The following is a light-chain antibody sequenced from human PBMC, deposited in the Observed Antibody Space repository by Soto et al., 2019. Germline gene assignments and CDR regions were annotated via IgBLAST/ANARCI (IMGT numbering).Light chain of an antibody. CDR3: QQYGTSPFT. Sequence: VLTQSPSTLSLSPGDRATLSCRASERISSNFLAWYQQRPGQAPRLIIYGASTRASGIPDRFSGSGSGTDFALTISRLEPEDFAVFYCQQYGTSPFTFGPGTTVDIK. V-gene: IGKV3-20*01. CDR1: ERISSNF. J-gene: IGKJ3*01. CDR2: GAS.